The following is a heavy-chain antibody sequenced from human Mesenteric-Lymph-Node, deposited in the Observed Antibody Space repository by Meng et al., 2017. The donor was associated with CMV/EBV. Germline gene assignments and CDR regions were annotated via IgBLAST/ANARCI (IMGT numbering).Heavy chain of an antibody. J-gene: IGHJ4*02. CDR3: TGDSVSNPNLDY. CDR1: GFNVRDKY. Sequence: EVERVVAGGGLIQPGASLRLSCAASGFNVRDKYMSWVCQAPGKGLEWVCIIYRGDNTYYIDSVKDRFTVSRDNSKNTMYLQMNSLRVEDTAVYYCTGDSVSNPNLDYWGQGTLVTVSS. D-gene: IGHD3-10*01. CDR2: IYRGDNT. V-gene: IGHV3-66*01.